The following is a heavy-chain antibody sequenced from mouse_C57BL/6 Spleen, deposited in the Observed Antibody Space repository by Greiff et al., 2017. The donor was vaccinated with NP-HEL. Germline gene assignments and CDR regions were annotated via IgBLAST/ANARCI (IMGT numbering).Heavy chain of an antibody. Sequence: VQLQQSGPELVKPGASVKMSCKASGYTFTDYYMHWVKQSPGKSLEWIGYIYPNNGGNGYNQKFKGKATLTVDKSSSTAYMELRSLTSEDSAVYYCAIVYDGYYGGFAYWGQGTLVTVSA. D-gene: IGHD2-3*01. CDR2: IYPNNGGN. CDR1: GYTFTDYY. CDR3: AIVYDGYYGGFAY. J-gene: IGHJ3*01. V-gene: IGHV1-34*01.